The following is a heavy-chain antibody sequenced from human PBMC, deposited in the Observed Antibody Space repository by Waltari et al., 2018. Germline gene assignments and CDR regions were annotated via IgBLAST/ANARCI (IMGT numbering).Heavy chain of an antibody. J-gene: IGHJ4*02. CDR2: INTDGSST. D-gene: IGHD1-26*01. CDR1: GFTFSSYW. V-gene: IGHV3-74*01. Sequence: EVQLVESGGGSVQPGGSLRLSCAASGFTFSSYWMYWVRQAPGKGLVWVSRINTDGSSTSYAESVKGRFTISRDNAKNTLYLQMNSLRAEDTAVYYCTRALSGSFPYWGQGTLVTVSS. CDR3: TRALSGSFPY.